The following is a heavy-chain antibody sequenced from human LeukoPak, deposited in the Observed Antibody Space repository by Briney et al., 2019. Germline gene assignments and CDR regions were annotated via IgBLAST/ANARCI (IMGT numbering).Heavy chain of an antibody. D-gene: IGHD2-2*02. Sequence: SGPTLVNPTQTLTLTCTFSGFSLSTSGMCVSWIRQPPGKALEWLARIDWDDDKYYSTSLKTRLTISKDTSKNQVVLTMTNMDPVDTATYYCARIPLSSARAPYTNYFDYWGQGTLVTVSS. J-gene: IGHJ4*02. CDR2: IDWDDDK. CDR3: ARIPLSSARAPYTNYFDY. V-gene: IGHV2-70*11. CDR1: GFSLSTSGMC.